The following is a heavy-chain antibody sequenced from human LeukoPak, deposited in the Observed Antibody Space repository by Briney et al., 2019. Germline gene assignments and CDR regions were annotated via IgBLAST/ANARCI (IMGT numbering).Heavy chain of an antibody. J-gene: IGHJ6*03. CDR1: GGPLTSYY. Sequence: PSETLSLTCAVSGGPLTSYYWSWIRQPPGKGLEWIGFIYYRGSTNYNPSLESRVTISVDTSKNRFSLKLSSVTAADTAVYYCARVTYYDFWSGPMDVWGKGTTVTVSS. CDR3: ARVTYYDFWSGPMDV. CDR2: IYYRGST. V-gene: IGHV4-59*01. D-gene: IGHD3-3*01.